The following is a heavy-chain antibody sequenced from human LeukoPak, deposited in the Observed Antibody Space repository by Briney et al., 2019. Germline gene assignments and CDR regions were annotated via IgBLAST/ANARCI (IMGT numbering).Heavy chain of an antibody. CDR1: GGSSSTYY. V-gene: IGHV4-4*07. CDR2: ISGSGST. J-gene: IGHJ4*02. Sequence: SETLSLTCTVSGGSSSTYYWSWIRQAAGKGLEWIGRISGSGSTDYNASLKSRVTMSVDTSKNQLSLKVISVTAADTAVYYCARGIDSGYDYFDSWGQGTLVTVSS. D-gene: IGHD5-12*01. CDR3: ARGIDSGYDYFDS.